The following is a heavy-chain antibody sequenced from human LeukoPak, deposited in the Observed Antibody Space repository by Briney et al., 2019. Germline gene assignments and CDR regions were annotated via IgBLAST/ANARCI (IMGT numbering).Heavy chain of an antibody. D-gene: IGHD3-10*01. Sequence: GGSLRLSCAASGFTFSSYAMHWVRQAPGKGLEWVAVISYDGSNKYYADSVKGRFTISRDNSKNTLYLQMNSLRAEDTAVYYCARDKGSGSAFDIWGQGTMVTVSS. J-gene: IGHJ3*02. V-gene: IGHV3-30-3*01. CDR2: ISYDGSNK. CDR3: ARDKGSGSAFDI. CDR1: GFTFSSYA.